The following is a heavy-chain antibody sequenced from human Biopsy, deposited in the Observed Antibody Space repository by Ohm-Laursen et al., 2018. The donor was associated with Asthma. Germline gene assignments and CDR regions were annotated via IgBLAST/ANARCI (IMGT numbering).Heavy chain of an antibody. Sequence: GASVKVSCKASGYNFISFAIHWVRQAPGQRLEWIGWVNTGNGDTKYSQKFQGRVNITRDTSASTAYMELRSLRSEDTATYYCARTYYDFLTGQVKDVFGVWGQGTMVPVSS. D-gene: IGHD3-9*01. J-gene: IGHJ3*01. CDR3: ARTYYDFLTGQVKDVFGV. CDR2: VNTGNGDT. V-gene: IGHV1-3*04. CDR1: GYNFISFA.